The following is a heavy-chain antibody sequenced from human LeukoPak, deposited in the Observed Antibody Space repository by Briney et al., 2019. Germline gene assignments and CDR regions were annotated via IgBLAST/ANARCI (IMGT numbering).Heavy chain of an antibody. CDR1: GYTFTSYG. D-gene: IGHD3-22*01. Sequence: ASVKVSCKASGYTFTSYGISWVRQAPGQGLEWMGIINPSGGSTSYAQKFQGRVTMTRDMSTSTVYMELSSLRSEDTAVYYCARATYYYDSSGYSGSIDYWGQGTLVTVSS. CDR2: INPSGGST. J-gene: IGHJ4*02. V-gene: IGHV1-46*01. CDR3: ARATYYYDSSGYSGSIDY.